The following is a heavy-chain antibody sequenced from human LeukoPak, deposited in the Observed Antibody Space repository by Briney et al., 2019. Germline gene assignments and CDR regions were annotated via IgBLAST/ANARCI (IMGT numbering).Heavy chain of an antibody. J-gene: IGHJ6*02. CDR3: ARQPSLRVDYYYGMDV. CDR2: IYYTGNT. D-gene: IGHD2-8*02. CDR1: GASISSSSYY. V-gene: IGHV4-39*01. Sequence: SETLSLTCTVSGASISSSSYYWGWVRQPPGKGLEWIGAIYYTGNTYFNPSLKSRLTISVDTSKNQFSLKLDSVTAADTVVYYCARQPSLRVDYYYGMDVWGQGTTVTVSS.